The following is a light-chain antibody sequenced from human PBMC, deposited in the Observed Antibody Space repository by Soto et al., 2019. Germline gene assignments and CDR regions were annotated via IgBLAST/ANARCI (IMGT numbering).Light chain of an antibody. V-gene: IGKV3-11*01. J-gene: IGKJ2*01. Sequence: EIVLTQSPATLSLSPGDRATLSCRASQNVGTSLAWFQQKSGQAPRPLIYDASYRATGIPARFSGSGSGTDFTLTINSLQPEDFAVYYCQQRGNWPPFTFGQGTKLEIK. CDR3: QQRGNWPPFT. CDR2: DAS. CDR1: QNVGTS.